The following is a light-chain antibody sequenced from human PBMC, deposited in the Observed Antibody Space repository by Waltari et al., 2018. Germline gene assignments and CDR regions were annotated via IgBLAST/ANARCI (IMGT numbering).Light chain of an antibody. CDR2: GTP. Sequence: IVMTQSPATPSLCPGASATLSCRASQSVRSTFAWFQQKPGQPPRLLIYGTPTRATGIPARFTGSGSGTEFSLTISSLQPEDFATYYCQQYDYWPWTFGQGTRVETK. J-gene: IGKJ1*01. V-gene: IGKV3D-15*01. CDR1: QSVRST. CDR3: QQYDYWPWT.